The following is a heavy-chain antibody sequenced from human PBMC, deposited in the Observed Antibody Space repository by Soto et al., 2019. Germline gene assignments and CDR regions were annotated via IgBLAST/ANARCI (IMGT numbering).Heavy chain of an antibody. CDR3: ASGIQLWLRRINNGYSG. V-gene: IGHV1-69*13. CDR2: IIPMFGTA. Sequence: GASVNVSCKAPGGTFSTYAISWVRQAPGQGLEWMGGIIPMFGTANYAQRFQDRVTITADESTNTVYMELSSLRSEDTAVYFCASGIQLWLRRINNGYSGWGQGTLVTVSS. D-gene: IGHD5-18*01. CDR1: GGTFSTYA. J-gene: IGHJ4*02.